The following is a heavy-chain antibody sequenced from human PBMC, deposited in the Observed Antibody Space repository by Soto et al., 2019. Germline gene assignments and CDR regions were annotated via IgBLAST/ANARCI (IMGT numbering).Heavy chain of an antibody. D-gene: IGHD3-22*01. Sequence: QVQLQESGPGLVKPSQTLSLTCTVSGGSISSGGYYWSWIRQHPGKGLEWIGYIYYSGSTYYNPSLKSRVTISVDPSTNQFSLKLSSVTAADTAVYYCARVRTRYYYDSSGYYGPYYFDYWGQGTLVTVSS. CDR1: GGSISSGGYY. CDR3: ARVRTRYYYDSSGYYGPYYFDY. V-gene: IGHV4-31*03. CDR2: IYYSGST. J-gene: IGHJ4*02.